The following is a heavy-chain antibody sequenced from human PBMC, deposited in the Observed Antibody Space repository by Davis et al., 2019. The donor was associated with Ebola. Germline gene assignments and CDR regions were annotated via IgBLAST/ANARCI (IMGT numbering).Heavy chain of an antibody. CDR3: ARETRGERGAWFDP. CDR2: INPNSGGT. J-gene: IGHJ5*02. Sequence: ASVKVSCKASGYTFTGYYMHWVRQAPGQGLEWMGWINPNSGGTNYAQKFQGRVTMTRDTSISTAYMELSRLRSDDTAVYYCARETRGERGAWFDPWGQGTLVTVSS. V-gene: IGHV1-2*02. D-gene: IGHD2-21*01. CDR1: GYTFTGYY.